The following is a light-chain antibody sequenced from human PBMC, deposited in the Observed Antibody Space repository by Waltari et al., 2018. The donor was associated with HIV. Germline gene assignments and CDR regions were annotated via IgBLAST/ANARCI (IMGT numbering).Light chain of an antibody. CDR1: SSNNENDK. CDR3: VGWDSSLSAYV. Sequence: QSFLTQPPSASGTPGQTVTSSCSGSSSNNENDKVYWYQQLPGMTPKLLIYKNFLRPSGVPDRFAASKSGTSASLTISGLRSADEADYYCVGWDSSLSAYVFGAGTKVAVL. J-gene: IGLJ1*01. CDR2: KNF. V-gene: IGLV1-47*01.